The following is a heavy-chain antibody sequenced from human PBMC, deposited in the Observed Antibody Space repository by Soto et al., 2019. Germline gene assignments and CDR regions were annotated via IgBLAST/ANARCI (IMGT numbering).Heavy chain of an antibody. Sequence: ASLKISCKASGYSFSSNWIGWVRQMPGKGPEWMGIIYPGDSDTKYSPSVQGRVTICGDQSFDTDFLRWSSWQAEDTAMYYCARHFSRDPPQHYYYGMDVGGQGSTVGVSS. CDR2: IYPGDSDT. CDR3: ARHFSRDPPQHYYYGMDV. CDR1: GYSFSSNW. J-gene: IGHJ6*02. D-gene: IGHD3-3*01. V-gene: IGHV5-51*01.